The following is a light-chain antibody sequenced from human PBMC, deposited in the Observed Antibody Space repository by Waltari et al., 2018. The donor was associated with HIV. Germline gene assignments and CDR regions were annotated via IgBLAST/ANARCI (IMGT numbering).Light chain of an antibody. Sequence: QSVLTQPPSVSGAPGQTVTISCTGTNSNLGTGYEAHWYQHRPGTVAKLLISGNTNRRSGVPDRFSGAKSGASASLTISGLQAEDEADYYCQSFDTSLSASLFGGGTKLTVL. V-gene: IGLV1-40*01. CDR2: GNT. J-gene: IGLJ2*01. CDR3: QSFDTSLSASL. CDR1: NSNLGTGYE.